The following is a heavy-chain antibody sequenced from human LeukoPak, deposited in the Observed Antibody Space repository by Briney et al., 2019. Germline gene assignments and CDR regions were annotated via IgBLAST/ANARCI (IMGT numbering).Heavy chain of an antibody. CDR3: ARAGGDYGNFFDY. J-gene: IGHJ4*02. V-gene: IGHV3-66*01. CDR2: IYSGGST. CDR1: GFTVSSNY. D-gene: IGHD4-17*01. Sequence: HPGGSLRLSCAASGFTVSSNYMSWVRQAPGKGLEWVSVIYSGGSTYYADSVKGRFTISRDNSKNTLYLQMNSLRAEDTAVYYCARAGGDYGNFFDYWGQGTLVTVSS.